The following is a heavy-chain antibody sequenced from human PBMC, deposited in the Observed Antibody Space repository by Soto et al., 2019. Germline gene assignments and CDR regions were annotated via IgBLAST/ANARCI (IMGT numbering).Heavy chain of an antibody. D-gene: IGHD1-26*01. CDR1: GGSISSYY. Sequence: QVQLQESGPGLVKPSETLSLTCTVSGGSISSYYWSWIRQPPGKGLEWIGYVYYSGNTYYNPSLKSRVSISVDTSKHQFSLKLSSVTAADTAVYYCAREGGGYYSADYWGQGTLVTVSS. V-gene: IGHV4-59*01. CDR3: AREGGGYYSADY. J-gene: IGHJ4*02. CDR2: VYYSGNT.